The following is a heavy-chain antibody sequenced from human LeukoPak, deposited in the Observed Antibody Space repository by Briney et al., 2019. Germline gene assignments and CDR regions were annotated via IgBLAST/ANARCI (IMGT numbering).Heavy chain of an antibody. Sequence: GGSLRLSCAAYGFTFSIYAMSWVRQAPGKGLEWVSAISGSGGSTYYADSVKGRFTISRDNSKNTLYLQMNSLRAEDTAVYYCAPYGDYGLSWGQGTLVTVSS. CDR2: ISGSGGST. V-gene: IGHV3-23*01. CDR1: GFTFSIYA. CDR3: APYGDYGLS. J-gene: IGHJ1*01. D-gene: IGHD4-17*01.